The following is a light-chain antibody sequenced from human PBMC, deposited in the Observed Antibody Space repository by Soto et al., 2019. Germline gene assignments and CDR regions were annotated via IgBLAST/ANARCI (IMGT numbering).Light chain of an antibody. J-gene: IGLJ1*01. V-gene: IGLV1-47*01. CDR1: TSNIGSNY. Sequence: QSVLTQPPSASGTPGQGVTISCSGSTSNIGSNYVYWYQQLPGTAPKLLIYRNNQRPSGVPDRFSGSKSGTSASLAISGLRSDDEADYFCATWDDSLNGFYVLGTGTRSQS. CDR3: ATWDDSLNGFYV. CDR2: RNN.